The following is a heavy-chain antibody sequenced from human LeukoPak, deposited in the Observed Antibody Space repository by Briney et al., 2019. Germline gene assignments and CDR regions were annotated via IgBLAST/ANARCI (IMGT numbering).Heavy chain of an antibody. CDR1: GYTLTELS. J-gene: IGHJ6*03. Sequence: ASVKVSCKVSGYTLTELSMHGVRQAPGKGLEWMGGFDPEDGETIYAQKFQGRVTMTEDTSTDTAYMELSSLRSEDTAVYYCATYGVGATKIPEHYYYYYMDVWGKGTTVTVSS. V-gene: IGHV1-24*01. CDR2: FDPEDGET. D-gene: IGHD1-26*01. CDR3: ATYGVGATKIPEHYYYYYMDV.